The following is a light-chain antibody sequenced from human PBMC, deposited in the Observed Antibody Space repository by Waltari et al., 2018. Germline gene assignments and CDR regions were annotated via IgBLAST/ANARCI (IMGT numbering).Light chain of an antibody. J-gene: IGKJ2*01. CDR3: QQYKSYPYT. CDR1: QSISTW. Sequence: IQMTQSPSTLSASVGDRVTITCRASQSISTWFAWYQQKPGKAPKLLIYKASSLESGVQTRFSGSGSGTEFTLTISSPQPDDFATYYCQQYKSYPYTFGQGTKLEIK. V-gene: IGKV1-5*03. CDR2: KAS.